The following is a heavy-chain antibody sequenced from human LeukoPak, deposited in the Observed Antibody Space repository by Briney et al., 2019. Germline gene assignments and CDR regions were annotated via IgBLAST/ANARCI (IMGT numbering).Heavy chain of an antibody. Sequence: GESLKISCKGSGYSFTSYWITWVRQMPGKGLEWMGRIDPSESYTNYSPSFQGHVTISADKSITTAYLQWSSLKASDTAMYYCARLEGGVIADYWGQGTLVTVSS. V-gene: IGHV5-10-1*01. J-gene: IGHJ4*02. CDR1: GYSFTSYW. CDR2: IDPSESYT. D-gene: IGHD3-16*02. CDR3: ARLEGGVIADY.